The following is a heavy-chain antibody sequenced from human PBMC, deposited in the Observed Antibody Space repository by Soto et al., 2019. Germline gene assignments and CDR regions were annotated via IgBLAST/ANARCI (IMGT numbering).Heavy chain of an antibody. Sequence: GGSLRLSCVASGFSLDHYAMHWVRQAPGEGLEWVSGISLDSGVIDYADSVRGRFTISRDNAKNSLYLQMTSLRAEDTALYYCVKDNVGVYCSGGSCYFDYWGQGSLVTVSS. J-gene: IGHJ4*02. D-gene: IGHD2-15*01. CDR1: GFSLDHYA. CDR2: ISLDSGVI. CDR3: VKDNVGVYCSGGSCYFDY. V-gene: IGHV3-9*01.